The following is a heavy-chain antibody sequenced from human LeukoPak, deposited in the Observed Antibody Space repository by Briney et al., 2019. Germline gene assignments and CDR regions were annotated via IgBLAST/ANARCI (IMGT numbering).Heavy chain of an antibody. Sequence: PGGSLRLSCAASGFTFSSYVMSWVRQAPGKGLEWVSTISGSGDSTYYADSVKGRFTISRDNSKNTLYLQMNSLGAEDTAVYYCAKIPSIYYGMDVWGQGTTVTVSS. CDR3: AKIPSIYYGMDV. CDR1: GFTFSSYV. CDR2: ISGSGDST. J-gene: IGHJ6*02. V-gene: IGHV3-23*01.